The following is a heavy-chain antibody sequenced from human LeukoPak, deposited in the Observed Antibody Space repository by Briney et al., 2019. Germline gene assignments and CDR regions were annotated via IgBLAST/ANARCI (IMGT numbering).Heavy chain of an antibody. J-gene: IGHJ5*02. V-gene: IGHV3-21*01. Sequence: PGGSLRLSSAASPFTLSRMNMISVGQAPGKGLEWVSFISSSSSYIYYADSVKGRFTISRDNAKNSLYLQMNSLRAEDTAVYYCATARSSSSSFDPWGQGTLVTVSS. D-gene: IGHD6-13*01. CDR1: PFTLSRMN. CDR2: ISSSSSYI. CDR3: ATARSSSSSFDP.